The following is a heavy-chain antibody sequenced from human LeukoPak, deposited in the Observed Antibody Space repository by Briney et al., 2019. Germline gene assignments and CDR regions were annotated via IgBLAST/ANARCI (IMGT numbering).Heavy chain of an antibody. CDR1: GFSSSSYA. Sequence: GGSLRLSCAAAGFSSSSYAMSWVRQAPGKRLGWGSGIIGSGGSTYFAGSVKDRFIISRDNSKNPLDLQMNSLRAQDTAVHYCAKVTAAIGIDHWGQGTLVTVSS. J-gene: IGHJ4*02. D-gene: IGHD6-13*01. CDR2: IIGSGGST. CDR3: AKVTAAIGIDH. V-gene: IGHV3-23*01.